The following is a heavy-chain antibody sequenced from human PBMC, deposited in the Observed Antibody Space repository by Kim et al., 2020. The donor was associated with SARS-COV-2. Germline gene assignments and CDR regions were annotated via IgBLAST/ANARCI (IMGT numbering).Heavy chain of an antibody. J-gene: IGHJ6*02. Sequence: GGSLRLSCAASGFTFSIYSMTWVRQAPGKGLEWVANIKEDGSEEYYVGSVKGRFTISRDNAKNSLYLQMNSLRAEDTAVYSCARAVLHPGGAMDVWGQGTTVTVYS. CDR2: IKEDGSEE. D-gene: IGHD6-13*01. CDR1: GFTFSIYS. V-gene: IGHV3-7*04. CDR3: ARAVLHPGGAMDV.